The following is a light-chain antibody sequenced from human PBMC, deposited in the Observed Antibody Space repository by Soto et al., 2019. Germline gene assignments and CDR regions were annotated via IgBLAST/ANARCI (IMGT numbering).Light chain of an antibody. CDR1: DSDIGNYNY. CDR3: SSYTSYTTLWV. V-gene: IGLV2-14*01. CDR2: GVT. J-gene: IGLJ3*02. Sequence: QSALTQPASVSGSSGQSITISCTGTDSDIGNYNYVSWYQQHPGKAPKLMIYGVTNRPSGVSDRFSGSKSGNAASLTISGLQAEDEADYYCSSYTSYTTLWVFGGGTKLTVL.